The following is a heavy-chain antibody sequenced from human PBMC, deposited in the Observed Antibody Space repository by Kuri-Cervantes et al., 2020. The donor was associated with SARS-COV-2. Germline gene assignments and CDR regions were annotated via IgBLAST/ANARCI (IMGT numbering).Heavy chain of an antibody. CDR2: IKQDGSEK. Sequence: GGSLRLSCAASGFTFSSYAMHWVRQAPGKGLEWVANIKQDGSEKYYVDSVKGRFTISRDNAKNSLYLQMNSLRAEDTAVYYCARDYYDSSGYLGGDAFDIWGQGTMVTVSS. V-gene: IGHV3-7*01. D-gene: IGHD3-22*01. CDR3: ARDYYDSSGYLGGDAFDI. J-gene: IGHJ3*02. CDR1: GFTFSSYA.